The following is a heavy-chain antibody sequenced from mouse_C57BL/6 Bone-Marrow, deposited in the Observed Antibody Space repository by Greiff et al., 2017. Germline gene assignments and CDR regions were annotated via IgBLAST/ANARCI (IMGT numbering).Heavy chain of an antibody. D-gene: IGHD1-1*01. CDR3: ARDGSSYDWYFDV. CDR2: IYPRSGNT. Sequence: VQLKQSGAELARPGASVKLSCKASGYTFTSYGISWVKQRTGQGLEWIGEIYPRSGNTYYNEKFKGKATLTADKSSSTAYMELRSLTSEDSAVYFCARDGSSYDWYFDVWGTGTTVTVSS. J-gene: IGHJ1*03. V-gene: IGHV1-81*01. CDR1: GYTFTSYG.